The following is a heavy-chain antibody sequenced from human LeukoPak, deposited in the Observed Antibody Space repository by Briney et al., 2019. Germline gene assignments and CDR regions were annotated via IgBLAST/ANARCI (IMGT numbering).Heavy chain of an antibody. CDR1: GFTFDDYA. V-gene: IGHV3-43*02. D-gene: IGHD1-7*01. CDR3: AKDIHSNYARHS. CDR2: ISGDGGST. J-gene: IGHJ4*02. Sequence: PGGSLRLSCAASGFTFDDYAMHWVRQAPGKGLEWVSLISGDGGSTYYADSVKGRFTSSRDNSKNSLYLQMNSLRTEATALSYCAKDIHSNYARHSWGQRTLVTVSS.